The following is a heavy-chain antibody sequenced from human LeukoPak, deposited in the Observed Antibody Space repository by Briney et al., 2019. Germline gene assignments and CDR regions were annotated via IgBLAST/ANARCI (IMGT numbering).Heavy chain of an antibody. CDR1: GGSISSSSYY. V-gene: IGHV4-39*01. CDR3: ARQDDILTGNFDY. Sequence: SETLSLTCTVSGGSISSSSYYWGWIRQPPGKGLEWIGSIYYSGSTYYNPSLKSRVTISVDTSKNQFSLKLSSVTAADTAVYYCARQDDILTGNFDYWGQGTLVTVSS. CDR2: IYYSGST. D-gene: IGHD3-9*01. J-gene: IGHJ4*02.